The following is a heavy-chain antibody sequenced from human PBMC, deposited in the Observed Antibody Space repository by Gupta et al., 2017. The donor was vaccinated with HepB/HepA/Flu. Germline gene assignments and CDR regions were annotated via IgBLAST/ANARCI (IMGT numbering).Heavy chain of an antibody. J-gene: IGHJ4*02. CDR1: GYTFTGYY. D-gene: IGHD2-15*01. CDR3: ARGRGYCSGGSCYFDY. V-gene: IGHV1-2*02. Sequence: QVQLVQSGAEVKKPGASVKVSCQASGYTFTGYYIHWVRQAPGQGLEWMGWINPNTGGSNYLQSFQDRVTMTRDTSINTAYMELSRLTSDDTALFYCARGRGYCSGGSCYFDYWGQGTPVTVSS. CDR2: INPNTGGS.